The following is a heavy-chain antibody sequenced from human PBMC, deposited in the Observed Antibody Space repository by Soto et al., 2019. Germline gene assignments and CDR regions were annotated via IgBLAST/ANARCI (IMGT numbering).Heavy chain of an antibody. V-gene: IGHV3-48*02. CDR1: GFTFSSYS. Sequence: GGSPRLSCAASGFTFSSYSMNWVRQAPGKGLEWVSYISSTSNTIYYADSVKGRFTISRDNAKNSLYLQMNSLRDEGTAVYYCASDLDSSGYSPAYCGQGTLFTMSS. CDR3: ASDLDSSGYSPAY. J-gene: IGHJ4*02. D-gene: IGHD3-22*01. CDR2: ISSTSNTI.